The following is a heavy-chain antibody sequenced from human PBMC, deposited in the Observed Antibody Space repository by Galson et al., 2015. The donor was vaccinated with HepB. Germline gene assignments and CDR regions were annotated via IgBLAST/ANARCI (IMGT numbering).Heavy chain of an antibody. CDR2: ISYDGSNK. J-gene: IGHJ4*02. CDR3: ARVSAWELLSH. D-gene: IGHD1-26*01. V-gene: IGHV3-30*04. CDR1: GFTFSSYA. Sequence: SLRLSCAAPGFTFSSYAMHWVRQAPGKGLEWVAVISYDGSNKYYADSVKGRFTISRDNSKNTLYLQMNSLRAEDTAVYYCARVSAWELLSHWGQGTLVTVSS.